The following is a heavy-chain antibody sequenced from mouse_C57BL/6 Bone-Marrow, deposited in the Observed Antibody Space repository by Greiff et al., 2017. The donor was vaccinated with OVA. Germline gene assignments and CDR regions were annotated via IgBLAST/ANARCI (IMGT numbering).Heavy chain of an antibody. V-gene: IGHV1-69*01. CDR2: IDPSDSYT. D-gene: IGHD2-3*01. CDR1: GYTFTSYW. J-gene: IGHJ1*03. CDR3: ARSDGYYVLLYWYFDV. Sequence: VKLQQPGAELVMPGASVKLSCKASGYTFTSYWMHWVKQRPGQGLEWIGEIDPSDSYTNYNQKFKGKSTLTVDKSSSTAYMQLSSLTSEDSAVYYCARSDGYYVLLYWYFDVWGTGTTVTVSS.